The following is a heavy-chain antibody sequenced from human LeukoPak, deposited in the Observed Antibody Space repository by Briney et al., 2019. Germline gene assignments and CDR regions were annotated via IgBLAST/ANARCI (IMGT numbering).Heavy chain of an antibody. Sequence: SETLSLTCTVSGGSISSGSYYWSWIRQPAGKGLEWIGRIYTSGSTNYNPSLKSRVTISVDTSKNQFSLKLSSVTAADTAVYYCASRYSSGWRSDYWGQGTLVTVSS. J-gene: IGHJ4*02. CDR3: ASRYSSGWRSDY. V-gene: IGHV4-61*02. CDR1: GGSISSGSYY. D-gene: IGHD6-19*01. CDR2: IYTSGST.